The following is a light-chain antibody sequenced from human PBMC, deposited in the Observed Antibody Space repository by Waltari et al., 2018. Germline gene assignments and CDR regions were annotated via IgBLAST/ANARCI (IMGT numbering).Light chain of an antibody. CDR2: DAS. V-gene: IGKV3-20*01. CDR3: QQYGSSPKVT. J-gene: IGKJ4*01. CDR1: KSVSSNF. Sequence: EIVLTQSPGALSLSPGERATPSCRASKSVSSNFFAWYQQSPGQAPRLLIYDASTRATGIPSRFSGSGSGTDFTLTISRLEPEDFAVYYCQQYGSSPKVTFGGGTKVEIK.